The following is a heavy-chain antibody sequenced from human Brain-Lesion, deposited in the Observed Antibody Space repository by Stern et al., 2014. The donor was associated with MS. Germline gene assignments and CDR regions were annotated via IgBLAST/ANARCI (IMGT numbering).Heavy chain of an antibody. D-gene: IGHD5-18*01. V-gene: IGHV4-39*01. J-gene: IGHJ4*02. CDR1: GDSLSSSTFY. CDR2: VYYSGNT. Sequence: QVQLQESGPGLVKPSDTLSLTCSVSGDSLSSSTFYWGWIRQPPGKGPEWIGSVYYSGNTYYHPSLKSRVTISVNPPKTQFSLRLPSVTAADTAVYYCARHQLGYGYAYLRYWGQGTLVTVSS. CDR3: ARHQLGYGYAYLRY.